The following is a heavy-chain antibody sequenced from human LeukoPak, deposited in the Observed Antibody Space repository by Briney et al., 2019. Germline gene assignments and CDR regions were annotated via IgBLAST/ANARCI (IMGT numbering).Heavy chain of an antibody. CDR1: GGSISTYY. D-gene: IGHD6-13*01. CDR2: IYYSGTT. V-gene: IGHV4-59*01. J-gene: IGHJ4*02. CDR3: ARGRRASSSVFDY. Sequence: SETLSLTCTVSGGSISTYYWNWIRQPPGKGLEWIGNIYYSGTTNCNPSLKSRVSISLDTSKNQFSLKLSSVTAADTAVYYCARGRRASSSVFDYWGQGTLVTVSS.